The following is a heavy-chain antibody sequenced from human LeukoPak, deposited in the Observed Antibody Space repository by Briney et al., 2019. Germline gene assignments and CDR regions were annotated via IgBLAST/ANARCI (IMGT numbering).Heavy chain of an antibody. Sequence: PSETLSLTCTVSGGSISSYYWSWIRQPPGKGLEWIGYIYYSGSTNYNPSLKSRVTISVDTSKNQFSLKLSSVTAADTAVYYCARVDSSGWCREYYFDYWGQGTLVTVSS. CDR2: IYYSGST. J-gene: IGHJ4*02. CDR1: GGSISSYY. D-gene: IGHD6-19*01. V-gene: IGHV4-59*01. CDR3: ARVDSSGWCREYYFDY.